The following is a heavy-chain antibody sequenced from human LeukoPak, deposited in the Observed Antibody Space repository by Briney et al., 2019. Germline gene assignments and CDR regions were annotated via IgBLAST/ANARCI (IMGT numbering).Heavy chain of an antibody. D-gene: IGHD5-12*01. Sequence: GGSLRLSCTASGFTFGDYAMSWFRQAPGKGLEWVGFIRSKAYGGTTEYAASVKGRFTISRDDSKSIAYLQMNSLKTEDTAVYYCTTALASGYDPDAFDIWGQGTMVTVSS. CDR1: GFTFGDYA. J-gene: IGHJ3*02. CDR2: IRSKAYGGTT. V-gene: IGHV3-49*03. CDR3: TTALASGYDPDAFDI.